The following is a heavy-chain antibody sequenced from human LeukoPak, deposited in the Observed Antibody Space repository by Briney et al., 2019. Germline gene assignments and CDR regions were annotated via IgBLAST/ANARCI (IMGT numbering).Heavy chain of an antibody. D-gene: IGHD5-18*01. J-gene: IGHJ4*02. CDR2: INPNSGGT. CDR1: GYTFTGYY. CDR3: ARGAVGYSYGPEPDY. Sequence: ASVKVSCRASGYTFTGYYMHWVRQAPGRGLEWMGWINPNSGGTNYAQKFQGRVTMTRDTSISTAYMELSRLRSDDTAVYYCARGAVGYSYGPEPDYWGQGTLVTVSS. V-gene: IGHV1-2*02.